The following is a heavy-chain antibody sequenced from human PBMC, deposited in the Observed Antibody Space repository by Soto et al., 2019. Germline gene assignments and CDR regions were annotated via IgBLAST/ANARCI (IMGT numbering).Heavy chain of an antibody. CDR1: GGSISSGGYY. D-gene: IGHD2-15*01. CDR2: IYYSGST. CDR3: ARVRYCSGGSCYPRFDP. Sequence: QVQLQESGPGLVKPSQTLSLTCTVSGGSISSGGYYWSWIRQHPGKGLEWIGYIYYSGSTYYNPSVKSRVTISVDTSKTQFSLKLSSVTAADTAVYYCARVRYCSGGSCYPRFDPWGQGTLVTVSS. V-gene: IGHV4-31*03. J-gene: IGHJ5*02.